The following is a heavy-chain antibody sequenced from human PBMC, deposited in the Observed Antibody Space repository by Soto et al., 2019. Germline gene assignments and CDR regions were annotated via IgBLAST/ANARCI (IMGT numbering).Heavy chain of an antibody. CDR2: IYYSGST. Sequence: QVQLQESGPGLVKPSETLSLTCTVSGGSISSYYWSWIRQPPGKGLEWIGYIYYSGSTNYNPSLTSRVTISVDTSKTQFSLKLSSVTAADTAVYYCARQPRAKIGYYYYYYMDVWGKGTTVTVSS. V-gene: IGHV4-59*08. CDR1: GGSISSYY. J-gene: IGHJ6*03. CDR3: ARQPRAKIGYYYYYYMDV.